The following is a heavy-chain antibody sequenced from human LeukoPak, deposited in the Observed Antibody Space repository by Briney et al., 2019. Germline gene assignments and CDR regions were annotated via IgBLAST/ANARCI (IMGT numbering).Heavy chain of an antibody. CDR2: IYYSGST. J-gene: IGHJ6*03. V-gene: IGHV4-59*01. Sequence: SETLSLTCTVSGGSISSYYWSWVRQPPGKGLEWIGYIYYSGSTNYNPSLKSRVTISVDTSKNQFSLKLSSVTAADTAVYYCARITPYYYYMDVWGKGTTVTVSS. CDR3: ARITPYYYYMDV. CDR1: GGSISSYY. D-gene: IGHD3-16*01.